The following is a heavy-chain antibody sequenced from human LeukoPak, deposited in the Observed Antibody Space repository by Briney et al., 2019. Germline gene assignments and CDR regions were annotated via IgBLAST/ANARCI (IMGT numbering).Heavy chain of an antibody. CDR1: GFTFSNYW. D-gene: IGHD1-26*01. Sequence: PGGSLRLSCAASGFTFSNYWMHWVRQAPGKGLVWVSRINRDGSSTTYGDSVKGRFTISRDNAKNSLYLQMNSLRAEDTALYYCASGGIYYGAAFDFWGQGTLVTVSS. CDR2: INRDGSST. V-gene: IGHV3-74*01. J-gene: IGHJ4*02. CDR3: ASGGIYYGAAFDF.